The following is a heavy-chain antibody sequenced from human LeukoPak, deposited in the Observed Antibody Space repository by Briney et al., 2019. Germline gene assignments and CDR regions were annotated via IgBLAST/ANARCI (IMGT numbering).Heavy chain of an antibody. Sequence: SGTLSLTCAVSGGSINSNWWSWVRQPPGKGLEWVGETSRSGSANYNSSLKGRVSISTDTSKIRFSLKVNSVTAADTAVYYCARARAFWYSFCGFEIWGQGTLVTVSS. J-gene: IGHJ3*02. D-gene: IGHD1-26*01. CDR1: GGSINSNW. CDR3: ARARAFWYSFCGFEI. V-gene: IGHV4-4*02. CDR2: TSRSGSA.